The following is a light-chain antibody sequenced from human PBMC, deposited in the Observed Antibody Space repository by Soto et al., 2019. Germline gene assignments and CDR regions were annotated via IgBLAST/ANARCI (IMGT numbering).Light chain of an antibody. CDR1: MRDVGADNL. J-gene: IGLJ3*02. Sequence: QSVLTQPASVSGAAGQSITISCSGTMRDVGADNLVSWYQQHPGTAPKLIIYDDRNRPSGISSRFSGSRSGNTASLTISGLPADDAGYYYCTAYTARSTWVFGGGTKLTVL. CDR2: DDR. CDR3: TAYTARSTWV. V-gene: IGLV2-14*03.